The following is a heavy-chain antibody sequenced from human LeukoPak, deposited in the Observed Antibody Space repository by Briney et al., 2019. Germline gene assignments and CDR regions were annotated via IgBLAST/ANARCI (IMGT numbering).Heavy chain of an antibody. D-gene: IGHD3-9*01. V-gene: IGHV4-34*01. CDR1: GGSFSGYY. Sequence: SETLSLTCADYGGSFSGYYWSWIRQPPGKGLEWIGEINHSGSTNYNPSLKSRVTISVDTSKNQFSLKLSSVTAADTAVYYCARARKLRYFDWLPGDAFDIWGQGTMVTVSS. J-gene: IGHJ3*02. CDR2: INHSGST. CDR3: ARARKLRYFDWLPGDAFDI.